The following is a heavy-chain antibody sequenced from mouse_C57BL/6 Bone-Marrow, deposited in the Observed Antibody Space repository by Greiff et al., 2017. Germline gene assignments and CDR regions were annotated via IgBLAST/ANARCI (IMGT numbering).Heavy chain of an antibody. Sequence: VQLKQSGPGLVKPSQSLSLTCSVTGYSITSGYYWNWIRQFPGNKLEWMGYISYDGSNNYNPSLKNRISITRDPSTNQFFLKLNSVTTEDTATYYCAREGDSNVFAYWGQGTLVTVSA. CDR1: GYSITSGYY. V-gene: IGHV3-6*01. CDR3: AREGDSNVFAY. D-gene: IGHD2-5*01. J-gene: IGHJ3*01. CDR2: ISYDGSN.